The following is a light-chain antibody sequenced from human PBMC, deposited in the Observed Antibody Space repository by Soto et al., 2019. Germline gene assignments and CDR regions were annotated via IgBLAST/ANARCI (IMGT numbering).Light chain of an antibody. CDR2: AVS. CDR3: SSYTTSSTQV. CDR1: SSDVGGYNY. J-gene: IGLJ2*01. V-gene: IGLV2-14*01. Sequence: QSALTQPASVSGSPGQSITISCTGTSSDVGGYNYVSWFQQQPGKAPKLMIYAVSNRPSGVSSRFSGSKSGNTASLTISGLQAEDEADYYCSSYTTSSTQVFGGGTKLTVL.